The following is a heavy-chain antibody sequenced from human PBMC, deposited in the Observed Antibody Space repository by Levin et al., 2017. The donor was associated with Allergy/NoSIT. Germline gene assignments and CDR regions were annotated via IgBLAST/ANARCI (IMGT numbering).Heavy chain of an antibody. CDR2: ISPNNGHT. J-gene: IGHJ3*01. CDR3: ARDLGTGWYDNAFEV. D-gene: IGHD6-19*01. V-gene: IGHV1-18*01. Sequence: ASVKVSCKASGYTFRVYGIIWVRQAPGEGLEWLGWISPNNGHTKVSHKVQGRVTMTTDASTTTASLDIRSLTSDDTAVYYCARDLGTGWYDNAFEVWGQGTLVSVSS. CDR1: GYTFRVYG.